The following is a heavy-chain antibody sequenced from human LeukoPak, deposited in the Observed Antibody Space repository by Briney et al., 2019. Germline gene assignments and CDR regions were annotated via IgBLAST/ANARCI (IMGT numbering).Heavy chain of an antibody. V-gene: IGHV1-69*13. J-gene: IGHJ5*02. CDR1: GGTFSSYA. CDR2: ILPIFGTA. D-gene: IGHD2-21*01. CDR3: AVDAYLGGHLGNWFDP. Sequence: SVKVSCKASGGTFSSYAISWVRQAPGQGLEWMGGILPIFGTANYAQKFQGRVTITADESTSTAYMELSSLRSEDTAVYYCAVDAYLGGHLGNWFDPWGQGTLVTVSS.